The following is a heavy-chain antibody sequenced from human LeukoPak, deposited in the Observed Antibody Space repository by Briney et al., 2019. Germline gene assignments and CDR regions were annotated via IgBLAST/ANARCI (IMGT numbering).Heavy chain of an antibody. Sequence: PSETLSLTCAVSGYSISSGYYWVWIRQPPGKGLEWIGSIYHSGSTYYNPSLKSRVTISVDTSKNQFSLKLSSVAAADTAVYYCARLRPTTGFDYWGQGTLVTVSS. V-gene: IGHV4-38-2*01. CDR2: IYHSGST. D-gene: IGHD4-17*01. CDR3: ARLRPTTGFDY. J-gene: IGHJ4*02. CDR1: GYSISSGYY.